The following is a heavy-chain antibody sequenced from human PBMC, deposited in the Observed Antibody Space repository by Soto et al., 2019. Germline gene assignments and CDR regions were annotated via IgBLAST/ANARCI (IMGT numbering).Heavy chain of an antibody. CDR2: VSKDGSVK. D-gene: IGHD3-10*01. Sequence: LRLSCEGSGFTFSRHALHWVRQAPGKGLEWVAVVSKDGSVKYWIESVKGRFTLSRDNSKNTLYLEMNSLRPEDTGVYYCVRSRSGAVADSFDLWGQGTLVTVSS. CDR3: VRSRSGAVADSFDL. CDR1: GFTFSRHA. V-gene: IGHV3-30-3*01. J-gene: IGHJ4*02.